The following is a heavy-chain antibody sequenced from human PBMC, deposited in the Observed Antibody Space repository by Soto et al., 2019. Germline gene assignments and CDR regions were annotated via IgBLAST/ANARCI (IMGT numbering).Heavy chain of an antibody. V-gene: IGHV1-18*01. J-gene: IGHJ3*01. CDR3: ARAFFYQGSDSRGYSWDACDF. CDR1: GYTFTSSG. Sequence: QVQLVQSGAEVKKPGASVKVSCKASGYTFTSSGMSWVRQAPGQGLEWMGWISAHTGSSEYAQRFQGRDTMPTVTSTSTACMELRSLRSVDTAVYSCARAFFYQGSDSRGYSWDACDFWGPGTLVTVSS. D-gene: IGHD3-22*01. CDR2: ISAHTGSS.